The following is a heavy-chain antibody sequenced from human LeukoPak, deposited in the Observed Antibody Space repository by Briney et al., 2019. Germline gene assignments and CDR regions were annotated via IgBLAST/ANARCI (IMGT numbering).Heavy chain of an antibody. CDR2: INHSGST. CDR3: ARRRTYGSGSLDN. Sequence: SETLSLTCAVYGGSFSGYYWSWIRQPPGKGLEWIGEINHSGSTNYNPSLKSRVTISVDTSKNQFSLKLSSVTAADTAVYYRARRRTYGSGSLDNWGQGTLVTVSS. D-gene: IGHD3-10*01. J-gene: IGHJ4*02. CDR1: GGSFSGYY. V-gene: IGHV4-34*01.